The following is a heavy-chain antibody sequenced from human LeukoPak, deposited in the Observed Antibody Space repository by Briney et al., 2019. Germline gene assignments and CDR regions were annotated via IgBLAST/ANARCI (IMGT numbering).Heavy chain of an antibody. D-gene: IGHD6-13*01. J-gene: IGHJ6*04. CDR1: GGTLNSYA. CDR2: IIPMYGTT. Sequence: ASVKVSCTASGGTLNSYAINWVRQAPGQGLEWMGLIIPMYGTTYYAQKFEGRVAISADESTGTAYLEVSSLRSDDTAVYYCAREASGTRGYYYYGLDVWGGGTTVIVSS. CDR3: AREASGTRGYYYYGLDV. V-gene: IGHV1-69*13.